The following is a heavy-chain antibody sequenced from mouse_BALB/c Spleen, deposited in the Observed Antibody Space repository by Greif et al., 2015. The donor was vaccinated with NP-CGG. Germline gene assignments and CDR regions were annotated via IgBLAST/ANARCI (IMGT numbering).Heavy chain of an antibody. CDR1: GFTFSDYY. CDR3: ARPDGYYDYAMDY. Sequence: EVQGVESGGGLVKPGGSLKLSCAASGFTFSDYYMYWVRQTPEKRLEWVATISDGGSYTYYPDSVKGRFTISRDNAKNNLYLQMSSLKSEDTAMYYCARPDGYYDYAMDYWGQGTSVTVSS. CDR2: ISDGGSYT. D-gene: IGHD2-3*01. V-gene: IGHV5-4*02. J-gene: IGHJ4*01.